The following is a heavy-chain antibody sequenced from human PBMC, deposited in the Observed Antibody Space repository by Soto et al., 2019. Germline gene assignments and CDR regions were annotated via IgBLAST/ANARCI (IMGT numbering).Heavy chain of an antibody. J-gene: IGHJ6*02. D-gene: IGHD6-13*01. Sequence: SETLSLTCTVSGGSISSYYWSWIRQPPGKGLEWIGYIYYSGSTNYNPSLKSRVTISVDTSKNQFSLKLSSVTAADTAVYYCARGVVAAAKGYYYGMDVWGQGTTVTVSS. V-gene: IGHV4-59*01. CDR2: IYYSGST. CDR3: ARGVVAAAKGYYYGMDV. CDR1: GGSISSYY.